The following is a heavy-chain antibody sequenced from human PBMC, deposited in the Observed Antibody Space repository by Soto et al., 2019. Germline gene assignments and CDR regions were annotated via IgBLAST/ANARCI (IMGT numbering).Heavy chain of an antibody. D-gene: IGHD6-13*01. CDR3: ARATLSSSGETRYYYYMDV. Sequence: GGSLRLSCAASGFTFSSYSMNWVRQAPGKGLEWVSSISSSSSYIYYADSLKGRFTISRDNAKNSLYLQMNSLRAEDTAVYYCARATLSSSGETRYYYYMDVWGKGTTVTVSS. CDR2: ISSSSSYI. CDR1: GFTFSSYS. J-gene: IGHJ6*03. V-gene: IGHV3-21*01.